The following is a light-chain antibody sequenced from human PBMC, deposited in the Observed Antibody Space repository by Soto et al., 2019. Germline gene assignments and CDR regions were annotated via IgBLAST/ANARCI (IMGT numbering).Light chain of an antibody. V-gene: IGKV3-15*01. J-gene: IGKJ5*01. CDR1: QTISRN. CDR3: QQYHKWPIT. Sequence: ELVLTQSPGTLSLSPGDRATVSCRASQTISRNYLVWYQKKPGQAPRLLIYGASTRATGFPARFSGSGSGTDFTLTIASLQSEDFAVYYCQQYHKWPITFGQGTRLEIK. CDR2: GAS.